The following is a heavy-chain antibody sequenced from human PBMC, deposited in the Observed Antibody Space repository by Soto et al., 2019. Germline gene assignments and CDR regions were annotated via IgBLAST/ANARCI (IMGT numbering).Heavy chain of an antibody. CDR2: IYYTGTT. Sequence: PSETLSLTCTVSGGSISSGDYYWNWIRQPPGKGLEWIGYIYYTGTTKYNPSLKSRATLSVETAKNRFSLNLTSLTAADTAVYYCARGDRFHPWGQGTLVTVSS. V-gene: IGHV4-30-4*01. J-gene: IGHJ5*02. CDR1: GGSISSGDYY. CDR3: ARGDRFHP.